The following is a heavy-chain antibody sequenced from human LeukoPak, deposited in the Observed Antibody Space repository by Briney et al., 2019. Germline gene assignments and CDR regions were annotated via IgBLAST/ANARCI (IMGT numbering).Heavy chain of an antibody. D-gene: IGHD1-26*01. V-gene: IGHV1-2*02. CDR2: INTNNGGT. Sequence: ASVKVSCKASGYTFTGNYLHWVRPAPGQGLEWMGWINTNNGGTSYAQTFLGRVTMTRDTSISTAYLELVSLRSDDTAVYYCARGAVGMLGPNNPFDYWGQGTLVTLSS. J-gene: IGHJ4*02. CDR1: GYTFTGNY. CDR3: ARGAVGMLGPNNPFDY.